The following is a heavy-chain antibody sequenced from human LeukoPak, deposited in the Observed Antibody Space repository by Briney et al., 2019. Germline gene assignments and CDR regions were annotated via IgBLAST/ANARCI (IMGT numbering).Heavy chain of an antibody. D-gene: IGHD1-26*01. V-gene: IGHV3-21*01. J-gene: IGHJ4*02. CDR2: ISSSSSYI. CDR3: ARAVGASYSGSYFFDY. Sequence: GGSLRLSCAASGFTFSSYSMNWVRQAPGKGLEWVSSISSSSSYIYYADSVKGRFTISRDNAKNSLYLQMNSLRAEDTAAYYCARAVGASYSGSYFFDYWGQGTLVTVSS. CDR1: GFTFSSYS.